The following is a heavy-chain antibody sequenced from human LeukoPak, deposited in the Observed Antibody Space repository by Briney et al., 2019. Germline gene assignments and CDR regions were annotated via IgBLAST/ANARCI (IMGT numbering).Heavy chain of an antibody. J-gene: IGHJ4*02. V-gene: IGHV3-53*01. CDR2: IYGGGST. CDR3: ASWPVGWYGEDS. Sequence: GGSLRLSCAATGLSFSSNFMSWVRQAPGKGLEWVSVIYGGGSTYYADSVKGRFTISRDTPKNTSYLQMNSLRVEDTAVYYCASWPVGWYGEDSWGQGTLVTVSS. D-gene: IGHD6-19*01. CDR1: GLSFSSNF.